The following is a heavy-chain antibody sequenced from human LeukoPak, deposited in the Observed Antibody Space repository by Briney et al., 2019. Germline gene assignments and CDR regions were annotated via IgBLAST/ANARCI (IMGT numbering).Heavy chain of an antibody. V-gene: IGHV3-48*02. CDR1: GFAFGSFA. Sequence: PGGSLRLSCAASGFAFGSFAMSWVRQAPGKGLEWIAYINHNAEMIFYPDFVKGRFTISRDNAKNSLYLQMNALRYEDTAIYYCARDHDWAFDLWGQGTLVTVSS. CDR2: INHNAEMI. D-gene: IGHD3-9*01. CDR3: ARDHDWAFDL. J-gene: IGHJ4*02.